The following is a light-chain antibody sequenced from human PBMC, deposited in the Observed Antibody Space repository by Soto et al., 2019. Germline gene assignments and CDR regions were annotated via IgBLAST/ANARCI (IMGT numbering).Light chain of an antibody. CDR3: GSYTGSIYV. CDR2: EVN. J-gene: IGLJ1*01. CDR1: SSDIGAYDY. V-gene: IGLV2-14*01. Sequence: QSALTQPASLSGSPGQSITISCTGTSSDIGAYDYVSWFQQHPGKAPKLMISEVNNRPSGVSSRFSGSKSGNTASLTISGLQAEDEADYYCGSYTGSIYVFGTGTKVTGL.